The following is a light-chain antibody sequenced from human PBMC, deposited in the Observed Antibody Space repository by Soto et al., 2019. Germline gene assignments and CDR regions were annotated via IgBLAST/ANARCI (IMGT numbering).Light chain of an antibody. Sequence: EIVMTQSPATLSVSPGERATLSCRASQSVSSKLAWYQQKPGQAPRLLIYGASTRATGIPARFSGSGSGTDFTLTISGLQSEDFAVYYCQQYNNWPQTFGQGTKVDIK. CDR3: QQYNNWPQT. J-gene: IGKJ1*01. CDR1: QSVSSK. V-gene: IGKV3-15*01. CDR2: GAS.